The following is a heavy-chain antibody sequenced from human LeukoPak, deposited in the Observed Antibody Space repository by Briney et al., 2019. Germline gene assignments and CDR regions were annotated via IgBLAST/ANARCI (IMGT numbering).Heavy chain of an antibody. D-gene: IGHD3-16*02. CDR3: ARKPAGVWGSYRYEDY. CDR2: IYYSGST. J-gene: IGHJ4*02. V-gene: IGHV4-39*01. CDR1: GRSISSSSYY. Sequence: SETLSLTCTVSGRSISSSSYYWGWIRQPPGKGLEWFGSIYYSGSTYYNPSLKSRVTISVDTSKNQFSLKLSSVTAADTAVYYCARKPAGVWGSYRYEDYWGQGTLVTVSS.